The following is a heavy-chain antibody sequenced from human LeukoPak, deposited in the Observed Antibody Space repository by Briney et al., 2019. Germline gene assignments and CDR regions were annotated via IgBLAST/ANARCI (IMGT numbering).Heavy chain of an antibody. CDR3: AREGEPDAFDI. J-gene: IGHJ3*02. D-gene: IGHD1-14*01. Sequence: GGSLRLSCAASGFILSNYRMNWVRQAPGKGLEWVSSISSSSTYIYSADSVKGRFTISRDNAKNSLYLQMNSLRAEDTAVYYCAREGEPDAFDIWGQGTMVTVSS. CDR1: GFILSNYR. V-gene: IGHV3-21*01. CDR2: ISSSSTYI.